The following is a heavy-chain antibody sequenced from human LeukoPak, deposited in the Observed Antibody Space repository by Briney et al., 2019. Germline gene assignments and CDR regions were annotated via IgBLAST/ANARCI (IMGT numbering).Heavy chain of an antibody. CDR3: ARGGYGHNMDV. CDR2: ITSTSSHI. Sequence: GGSLRLSCATSGFTFSDYSMTWVRQAPGKGLEWVSSITSTSSHINYADSVKGRFTISRDNAKNTVYLQMNSLRAEDTAVYYCARGGYGHNMDVWGEGTTVTVSS. J-gene: IGHJ6*03. CDR1: GFTFSDYS. D-gene: IGHD3-10*01. V-gene: IGHV3-21*01.